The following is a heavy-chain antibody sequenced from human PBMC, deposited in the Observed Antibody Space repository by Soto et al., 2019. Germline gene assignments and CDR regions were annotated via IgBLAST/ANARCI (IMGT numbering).Heavy chain of an antibody. V-gene: IGHV4-59*01. CDR1: GGSICSYY. CDR2: IYYSGST. Sequence: QVQLQESGPGLVKPSETLSLTCTVSGGSICSYYWSWIRQPPGKGLEWIGYIYYSGSTNYNPSLKSRVTISVDTSKNQFSLKLSSVTAADTAVYYCARDKRAGASINAFDIWGQGTMVTVSS. CDR3: ARDKRAGASINAFDI. J-gene: IGHJ3*02.